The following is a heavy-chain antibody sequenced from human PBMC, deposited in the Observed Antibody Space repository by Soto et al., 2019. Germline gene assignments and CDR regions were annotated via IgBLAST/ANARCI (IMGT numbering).Heavy chain of an antibody. CDR2: ISGSGGST. CDR3: AKVGGLPSYYYYYYYMDV. D-gene: IGHD5-18*01. Sequence: EVQLLESGGGLVQPGGSLRLSCAASGVTFSSYAMSWVRQAPGKGLEWVSAISGSGGSTYYADSVKGRFTISRDNAKNTMYLQMNRLRAEDTAVYYCAKVGGLPSYYYYYYYMDVWGKGTTVTVSS. CDR1: GVTFSSYA. V-gene: IGHV3-23*01. J-gene: IGHJ6*03.